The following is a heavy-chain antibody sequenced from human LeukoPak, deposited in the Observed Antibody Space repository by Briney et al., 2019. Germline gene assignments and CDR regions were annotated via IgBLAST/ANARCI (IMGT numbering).Heavy chain of an antibody. CDR1: GFTFSSYG. Sequence: QPGGSLRLSCAASGFTFSSYGMHWVRQAPGKGLECVAFIRPDESDKYYADSVKGRFTISRDNSKTTLYLQISSLRAEDTAVYYCAKNWAADDYGLGGPYPIGYWGQGTLVTVSS. J-gene: IGHJ4*02. CDR3: AKNWAADDYGLGGPYPIGY. V-gene: IGHV3-30*02. CDR2: IRPDESDK. D-gene: IGHD3-10*01.